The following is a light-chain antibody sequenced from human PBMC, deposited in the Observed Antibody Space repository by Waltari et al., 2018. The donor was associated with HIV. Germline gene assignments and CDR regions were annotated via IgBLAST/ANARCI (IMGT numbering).Light chain of an antibody. J-gene: IGKJ4*01. Sequence: ENVLTQSPVTLSLSPGERATLSCRASQAVSSNYLDWYQHEPGKAPRLRIYAASSRATGTPDRFSGSWSGTDFALSISRLGPEDFAVYYCEERAGSSIPFGGGTKVEIK. CDR1: QAVSSNY. V-gene: IGKV3-20*01. CDR2: AAS. CDR3: EERAGSSIP.